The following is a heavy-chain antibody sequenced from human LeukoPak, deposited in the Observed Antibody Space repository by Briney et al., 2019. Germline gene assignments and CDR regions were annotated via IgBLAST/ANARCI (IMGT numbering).Heavy chain of an antibody. CDR1: GYTFTGYY. CDR2: INPNSGGT. CDR3: AREVVAAAQHGGFDP. D-gene: IGHD2-2*01. V-gene: IGHV1-2*02. J-gene: IGHJ5*02. Sequence: GASVKVSCKASGYTFTGYYMHWVRQAPGQGLEWMGWINPNSGGTNYAQKFQGRVTMTRDTSISTAYMELSRLRSDDTAVYYCAREVVAAAQHGGFDPWGQGTLVTVSS.